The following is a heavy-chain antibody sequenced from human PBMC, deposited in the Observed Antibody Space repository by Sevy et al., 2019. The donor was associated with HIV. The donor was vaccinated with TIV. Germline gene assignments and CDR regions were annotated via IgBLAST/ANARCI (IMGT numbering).Heavy chain of an antibody. J-gene: IGHJ4*02. CDR1: GFTFSSYW. CDR2: IKQDGSEK. V-gene: IGHV3-7*01. CDR3: ASEGLLWFGELLPFDY. D-gene: IGHD3-10*01. Sequence: GGSLRLSCAASGFTFSSYWMSWVRQAPGKGLEWVANIKQDGSEKYYVDSVKGRFTISRDNAKNSLYLQMNSLRAEDSAVYYCASEGLLWFGELLPFDYWGQGTLVTVSS.